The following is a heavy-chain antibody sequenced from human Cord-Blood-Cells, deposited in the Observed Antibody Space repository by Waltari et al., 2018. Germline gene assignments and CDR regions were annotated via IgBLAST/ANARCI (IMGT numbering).Heavy chain of an antibody. D-gene: IGHD3-3*01. CDR2: ISGSGGST. CDR1: GFTFSSYA. V-gene: IGHV3-23*01. CDR3: AKGEYDFWSGYYTGFDY. Sequence: EVQLLESGGGLVQLGGSLRLSCAASGFTFSSYAMRWVRQPPGQGLEWVSAISGSGGSTYYADSVKGRFTISRDNSKNTLYLQMNSLRAEDTAVYYCAKGEYDFWSGYYTGFDYWGQGTLVTVSS. J-gene: IGHJ4*02.